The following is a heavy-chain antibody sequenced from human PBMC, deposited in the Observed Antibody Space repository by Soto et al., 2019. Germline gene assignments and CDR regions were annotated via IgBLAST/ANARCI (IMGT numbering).Heavy chain of an antibody. Sequence: GGSLRLSCAASGFTFSDYDMSWIRQAPWKGLEWVSYISSSGSTIYYADSVKGRFTISRDNAKNSLYLQMNSLRAEDTAVYYCARVKLVDLASLVSYYFDSWRQGTLVTVS. J-gene: IGHJ4*01. CDR3: ARVKLVDLASLVSYYFDS. V-gene: IGHV3-11*01. CDR2: ISSSGSTI. CDR1: GFTFSDYD. D-gene: IGHD2-8*02.